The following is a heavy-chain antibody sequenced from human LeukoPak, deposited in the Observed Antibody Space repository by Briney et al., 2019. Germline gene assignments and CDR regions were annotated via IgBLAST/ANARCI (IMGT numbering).Heavy chain of an antibody. J-gene: IGHJ6*03. Sequence: GGSLRLSCAASGFTFVDYAMHWVRQAPGKGLEGVLGISWNSGSIGYADSVKGRFTISRDNAKNSLYLQMNSLRAEDTALYYCAKDTRDSSSWYTQYYYYYYMDVWGKGTTVTVSS. V-gene: IGHV3-9*01. D-gene: IGHD6-13*01. CDR3: AKDTRDSSSWYTQYYYYYYMDV. CDR2: ISWNSGSI. CDR1: GFTFVDYA.